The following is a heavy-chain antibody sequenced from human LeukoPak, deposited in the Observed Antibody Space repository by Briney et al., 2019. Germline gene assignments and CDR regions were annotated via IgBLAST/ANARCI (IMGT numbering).Heavy chain of an antibody. CDR3: AREYSYAHYFDN. V-gene: IGHV1-2*06. J-gene: IGHJ4*02. CDR1: GYTFTSYY. CDR2: INPNSAGT. Sequence: ASVKVSCKASGYTFTSYYMHWVRQAPGQGLEWMGRINPNSAGTNYAQKFQGRVTMTRDTSINTAYMELSRLRSDDTAVYYCAREYSYAHYFDNWGQGTLVTVSS. D-gene: IGHD5-18*01.